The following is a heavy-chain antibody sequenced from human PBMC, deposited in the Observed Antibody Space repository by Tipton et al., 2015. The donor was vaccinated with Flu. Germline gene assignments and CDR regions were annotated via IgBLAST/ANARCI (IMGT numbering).Heavy chain of an antibody. CDR1: GYILSSDW. CDR3: VRPATAYNSDDY. J-gene: IGHJ4*02. CDR2: ISPGDSRA. V-gene: IGHV5-51*03. Sequence: QLVQSGAEVTNPGKSLKISCKASGYILSSDWIGWVRHMPGKGLEWLGAISPGDSRATYSPPFQGQVTISLDNSISTVYLQWSSLETSDTAVYYCVRPATAYNSDDYWGQGILVTVSS. D-gene: IGHD6-25*01.